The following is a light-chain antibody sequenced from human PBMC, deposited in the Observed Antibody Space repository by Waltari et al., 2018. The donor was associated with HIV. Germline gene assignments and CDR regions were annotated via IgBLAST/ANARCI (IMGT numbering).Light chain of an antibody. CDR2: TTH. Sequence: QSVLTQPPSVSGAPGQRVTISCTGNSFNIGAGYDVHWYQQFPGTVPKPLLVTTHHRPSGVPDRFSGSTSDTSASLAITGLQAEDEAYYYCQSYDSSLSHWLFGGGTKLTVL. CDR1: SFNIGAGYD. J-gene: IGLJ3*02. CDR3: QSYDSSLSHWL. V-gene: IGLV1-40*01.